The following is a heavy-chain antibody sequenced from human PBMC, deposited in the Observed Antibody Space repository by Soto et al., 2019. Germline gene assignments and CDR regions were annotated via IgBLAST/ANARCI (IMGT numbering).Heavy chain of an antibody. Sequence: EVHLLESGGGLVQPGGSLRLSCTASGFTFINYAINWVRQAPGKGLEWVSAISGVGDSTYYADSVKGRFTISRDNSKNTLYLQMSSLRADDTAVYYCAVSANFDWGQGTLVTVSS. CDR2: ISGVGDST. D-gene: IGHD1-1*01. V-gene: IGHV3-23*01. CDR1: GFTFINYA. J-gene: IGHJ4*02. CDR3: AVSANFD.